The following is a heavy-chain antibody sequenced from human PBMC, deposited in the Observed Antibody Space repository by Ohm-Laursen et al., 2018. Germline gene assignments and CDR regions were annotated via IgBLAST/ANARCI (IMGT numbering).Heavy chain of an antibody. CDR2: IKPDSGDT. J-gene: IGHJ4*02. D-gene: IGHD2-21*02. V-gene: IGHV1-2*02. CDR1: GYSFTNYY. Sequence: GSSVKVSCKASGYSFTNYYLHWVRQAPGQGPEWMGWIKPDSGDTKYAQKFQGRVTMTRDTSINTAYMELSSLGSDDTAVYYCARAGLSPDCGGDCYWGYWGQGTLVTVSS. CDR3: ARAGLSPDCGGDCYWGY.